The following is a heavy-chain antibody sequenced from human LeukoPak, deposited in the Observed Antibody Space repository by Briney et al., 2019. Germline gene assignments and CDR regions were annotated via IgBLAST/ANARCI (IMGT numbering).Heavy chain of an antibody. D-gene: IGHD3-22*01. J-gene: IGHJ3*01. CDR3: ARYYYVDSGYSEDAFDV. CDR1: GFTLSRYW. Sequence: GGSLRLSCAASGFTLSRYWMTWVRQAPGKGLEWVANIKEDGSEKYYVDSVNGRFTISRDNAENSLYLQTNSLRVEDTAVYYCARYYYVDSGYSEDAFDVWGQGTMVTVSS. V-gene: IGHV3-7*01. CDR2: IKEDGSEK.